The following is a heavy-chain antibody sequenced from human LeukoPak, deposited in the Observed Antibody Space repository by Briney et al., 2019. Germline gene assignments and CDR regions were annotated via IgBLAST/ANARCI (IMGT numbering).Heavy chain of an antibody. Sequence: SETLSLTCSVSGGSISSSSNYWGWIRQPPGKGLEWNGSIYYSGSTYYNPSLKSRVTISVDTSKNQFSLKLSSVTAAQTAAYQGARHGGYCRGPSCYGVWFDPWGQGTLVTVSS. V-gene: IGHV4-39*01. J-gene: IGHJ5*02. CDR3: ARHGGYCRGPSCYGVWFDP. CDR1: GGSISSSSNY. D-gene: IGHD2-2*01. CDR2: IYYSGST.